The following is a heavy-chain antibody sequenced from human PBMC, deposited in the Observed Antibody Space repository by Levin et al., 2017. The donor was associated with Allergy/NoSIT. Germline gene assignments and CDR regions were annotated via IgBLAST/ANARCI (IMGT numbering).Heavy chain of an antibody. V-gene: IGHV4-31*03. Sequence: PSETLSLTCTVSGGSISSGGYYWSWIRQHPGKGLEWIGYIYYSGSTYYNPSLKSRVTISSDTSKNQFSLKLSSATAADTAIYYCVSLVQYYYGSGSSVGMDVWGQGTTVTVSS. CDR3: VSLVQYYYGSGSSVGMDV. D-gene: IGHD3-10*01. CDR2: IYYSGST. J-gene: IGHJ6*02. CDR1: GGSISSGGYY.